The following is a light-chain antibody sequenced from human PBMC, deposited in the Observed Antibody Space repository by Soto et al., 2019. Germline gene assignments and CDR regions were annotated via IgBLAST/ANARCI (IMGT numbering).Light chain of an antibody. V-gene: IGKV1-5*01. CDR1: ESVSSS. Sequence: DIRMTQSPSTLSAVVGDRVTITCRASESVSSSVAWYQQKPGKAPKLLIYDASTLESGVPSRFSGSGFGTESTLTINSLQPDDFGTYYCQQYESFSPYTFGRGTRLEIK. CDR3: QQYESFSPYT. CDR2: DAS. J-gene: IGKJ2*01.